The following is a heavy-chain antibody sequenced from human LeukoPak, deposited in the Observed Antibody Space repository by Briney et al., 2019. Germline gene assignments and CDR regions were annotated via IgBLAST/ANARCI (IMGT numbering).Heavy chain of an antibody. CDR3: ARVSTGGRYDY. Sequence: PSETLSLTCTVSAVSISSYYWSWIRQPAGKGLEWIGRIFSTGSTNYNPSLKSRVTMSVDTSKNQFSLKLSSVTAADTAVYYCARVSTGGRYDYWGQGTLVTVSS. J-gene: IGHJ4*02. D-gene: IGHD1-14*01. V-gene: IGHV4-4*07. CDR1: AVSISSYY. CDR2: IFSTGST.